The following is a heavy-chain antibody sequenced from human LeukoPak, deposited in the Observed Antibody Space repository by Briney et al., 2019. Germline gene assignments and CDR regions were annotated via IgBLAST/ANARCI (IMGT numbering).Heavy chain of an antibody. D-gene: IGHD5-24*01. CDR3: ARGNYPSSFDS. J-gene: IGHJ4*02. V-gene: IGHV3-74*01. Sequence: PGGSLRLSSAASGFTLRNYWMHWVRHAPGKGLVWVSHISGDGTNTGYADSVKGRFTISRDNAKNTLYLQINSLRAEDTAVYYCARGNYPSSFDSWGQGTLVTVSS. CDR1: GFTLRNYW. CDR2: ISGDGTNT.